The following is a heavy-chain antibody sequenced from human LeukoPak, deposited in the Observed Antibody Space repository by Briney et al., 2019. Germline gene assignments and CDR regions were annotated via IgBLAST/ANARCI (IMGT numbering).Heavy chain of an antibody. V-gene: IGHV3-23*01. Sequence: GGSLRLSCAASGFTFSSYAMSWVRQAPGKGLEWVSAISGSGGSTYYADSVKGRFTISRDNSKNTLYLQMNSLRAEDTAVYYCAKDRGYCSGGSCYDAGYFDYWGQGTLVTVSS. D-gene: IGHD2-15*01. J-gene: IGHJ4*02. CDR1: GFTFSSYA. CDR2: ISGSGGST. CDR3: AKDRGYCSGGSCYDAGYFDY.